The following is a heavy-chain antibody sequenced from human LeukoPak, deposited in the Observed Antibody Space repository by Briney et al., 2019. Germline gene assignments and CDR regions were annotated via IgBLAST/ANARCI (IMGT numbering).Heavy chain of an antibody. CDR3: ASPRARGGSYPFDY. CDR2: IYYSGSP. V-gene: IGHV4-30-4*08. J-gene: IGHJ4*02. Sequence: PSETLSLTCTVSGGSISSGDYYWSWIRQPPGKGLEWIGYIYYSGSPYYNPSLKSRVTISVDTSKTQFSLKLSSVTAADTAVCYCASPRARGGSYPFDYWGQGTLVTVSS. D-gene: IGHD1-26*01. CDR1: GGSISSGDYY.